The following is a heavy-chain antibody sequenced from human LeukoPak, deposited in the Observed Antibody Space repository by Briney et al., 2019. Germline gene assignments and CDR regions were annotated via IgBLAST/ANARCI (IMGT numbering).Heavy chain of an antibody. J-gene: IGHJ4*02. V-gene: IGHV1-8*01. Sequence: ASVTVSCKASGYTFTSYDINWVRQATGQGLEWMGWMNPNSGNTGYAQKFQGRVTMTRNTSISTAYMELSSLRSEDTAVYYCARGLSYCGGDCYPDLFDYWGQGTLVTVSS. CDR1: GYTFTSYD. CDR3: ARGLSYCGGDCYPDLFDY. D-gene: IGHD2-21*02. CDR2: MNPNSGNT.